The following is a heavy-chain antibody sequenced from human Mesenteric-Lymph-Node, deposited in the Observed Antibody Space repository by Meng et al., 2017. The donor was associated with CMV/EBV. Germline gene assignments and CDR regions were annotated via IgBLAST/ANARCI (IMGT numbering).Heavy chain of an antibody. D-gene: IGHD6-13*01. CDR2: IIPILGIA. V-gene: IGHV1-69*02. CDR1: GGTFSSYT. J-gene: IGHJ5*02. Sequence: QVQLVQSGAGVEKPGSSVKVSCKASGGTFSSYTISWVRQAPGQGLEWMGRIIPILGIANYAQKFQGRVTITADKSTSTAYMELSSLRSEDTAVYYCAGGIAAAGSRWFDPWGQGTLVTVSS. CDR3: AGGIAAAGSRWFDP.